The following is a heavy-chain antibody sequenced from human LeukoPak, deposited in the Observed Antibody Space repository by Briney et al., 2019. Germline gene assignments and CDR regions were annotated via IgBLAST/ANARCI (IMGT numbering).Heavy chain of an antibody. D-gene: IGHD3-3*01. J-gene: IGHJ4*02. Sequence: GASVKVSCKASGYTFTSYGISWVRQAPGQGLEWMGWISAYNGNTNYAQKLQGRVTMTTDTSTSTAYMELRSLRSDDTAVYYCARAYLRFLEWLVDYWGQGTLVTVSS. V-gene: IGHV1-18*01. CDR3: ARAYLRFLEWLVDY. CDR1: GYTFTSYG. CDR2: ISAYNGNT.